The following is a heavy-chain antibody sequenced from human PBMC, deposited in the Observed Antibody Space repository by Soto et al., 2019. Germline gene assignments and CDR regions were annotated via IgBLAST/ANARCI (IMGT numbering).Heavy chain of an antibody. CDR2: ISGSGGST. D-gene: IGHD6-19*01. Sequence: PAGSLRLSCTASGFTFSSYAMSWVRQAPGKGLEWVSAISGSGGSTYYADSVKGRFTISSDNSKNPLYLQMNSLRAEDTAVYYCAKGAVARHMYGMDVWGQGTTVTVS. J-gene: IGHJ6*02. CDR3: AKGAVARHMYGMDV. CDR1: GFTFSSYA. V-gene: IGHV3-23*01.